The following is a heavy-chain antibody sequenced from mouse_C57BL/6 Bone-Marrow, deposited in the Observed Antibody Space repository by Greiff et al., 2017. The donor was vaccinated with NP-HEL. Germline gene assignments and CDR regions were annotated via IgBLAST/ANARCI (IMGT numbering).Heavy chain of an antibody. CDR2: ISSGSSTI. V-gene: IGHV5-17*01. J-gene: IGHJ3*01. CDR1: GFTFSDYG. Sequence: EVMLVESGGGLVKPGGSLKLSCAASGFTFSDYGMHWVRQAPEKGLEWVAYISSGSSTIYYADTVKGRFTISRDNAKNTLFLQRTRRRSEDTAMYYCARRSNPRGLAYWGQGTLVTVSA. D-gene: IGHD6-1*01. CDR3: ARRSNPRGLAY.